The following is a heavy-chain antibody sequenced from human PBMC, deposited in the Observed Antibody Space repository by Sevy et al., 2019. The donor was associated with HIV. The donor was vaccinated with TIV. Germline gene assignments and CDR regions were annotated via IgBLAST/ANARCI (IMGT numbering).Heavy chain of an antibody. Sequence: GSLRLSCAASGLTLSSCGMHWARQAPGKGLEWVEVISYDGSNKYYAESVKGRFTISRDTSKNTLYLQMNSLRAEDTAVYYCAKDFTGFYGMDVWGQGTTVTVSS. CDR3: AKDFTGFYGMDV. J-gene: IGHJ6*02. V-gene: IGHV3-30*18. D-gene: IGHD3-9*01. CDR2: ISYDGSNK. CDR1: GLTLSSCG.